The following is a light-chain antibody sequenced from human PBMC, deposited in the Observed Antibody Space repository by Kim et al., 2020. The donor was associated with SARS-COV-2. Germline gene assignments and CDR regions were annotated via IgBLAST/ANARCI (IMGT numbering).Light chain of an antibody. CDR3: QVWDSSSDHRV. CDR2: YDS. V-gene: IGLV3-21*04. CDR1: NIGSKS. Sequence: SYELTQPPSVSVAPGKTARITCGGHNIGSKSVHWYQQKPGQAPVLVIYYDSDRPSGIPERFSGSNSGNTDTLTISRVEAGDEADYYCQVWDSSSDHRVFGEGPQLTVL. J-gene: IGLJ3*02.